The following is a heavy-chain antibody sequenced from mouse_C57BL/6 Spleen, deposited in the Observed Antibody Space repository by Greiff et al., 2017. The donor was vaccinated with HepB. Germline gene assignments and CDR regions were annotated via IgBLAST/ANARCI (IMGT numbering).Heavy chain of an antibody. V-gene: IGHV1-52*01. D-gene: IGHD1-1*01. J-gene: IGHJ3*01. Sequence: VQLQQPGAELVRPGSSVKLSCKASGYTFTSYWMHWVKQRPIQGLEWIGNIDPSDSETHYNQKFKDKATLTVDKSSSTAYMQLSSLTSEDSAVYYCARSNYGSSYVFAYWGQGTLVTVSA. CDR1: GYTFTSYW. CDR2: IDPSDSET. CDR3: ARSNYGSSYVFAY.